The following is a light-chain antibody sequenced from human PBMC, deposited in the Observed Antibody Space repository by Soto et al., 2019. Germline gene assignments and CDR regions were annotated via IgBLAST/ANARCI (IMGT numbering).Light chain of an antibody. CDR3: AAWDDSLSGVV. CDR2: RNN. V-gene: IGLV1-47*01. Sequence: QSVLTQPPSASGTPGQRVTISCSGSSSNIGSNYVYWYQQLPGTAPKLLIYRNNQRPSGVPDRFSASKSGTSASLAISGLRYEDEADYYCAAWDDSLSGVVFGGGTKLTVL. CDR1: SSNIGSNY. J-gene: IGLJ2*01.